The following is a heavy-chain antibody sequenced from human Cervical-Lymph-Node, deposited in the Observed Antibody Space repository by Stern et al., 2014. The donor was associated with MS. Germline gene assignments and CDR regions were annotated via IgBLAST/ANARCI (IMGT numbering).Heavy chain of an antibody. CDR1: GFTFSSYG. CDR3: ARDYEDTSMLFDH. D-gene: IGHD2-8*01. V-gene: IGHV3-30*03. CDR2: ISYDGSHK. J-gene: IGHJ4*02. Sequence: VQLVESGGAVVQPGRSLRLSCAASGFTFSSYGMHWVRQAPGKGLAWVTVISYDGSHKSYASSVKGRFPISRDNSKNTLHLQMNSVTPDDTAIYCCARDYEDTSMLFDHWGQGTLVTVSS.